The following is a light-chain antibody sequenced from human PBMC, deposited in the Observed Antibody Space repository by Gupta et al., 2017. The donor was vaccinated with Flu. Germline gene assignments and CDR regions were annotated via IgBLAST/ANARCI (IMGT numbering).Light chain of an antibody. CDR2: DAS. CDR3: QQYDNLPLT. Sequence: PSSLSASIGERVTITCQASQDISNHLYWYQQKPGKAPHLLIYDASFLEMGVPSRFSGRGSGTDFTFTITSLQPEDVATYFCQQYDNLPLTFGGGT. J-gene: IGKJ4*01. CDR1: QDISNH. V-gene: IGKV1-33*01.